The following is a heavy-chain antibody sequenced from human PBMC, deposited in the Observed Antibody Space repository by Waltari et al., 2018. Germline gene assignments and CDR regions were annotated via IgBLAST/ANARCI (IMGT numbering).Heavy chain of an antibody. CDR1: GGSFSGYY. Sequence: QVQLQQWGAGLLKPSETLSLTCAVYGGSFSGYYWSWLRQPPGKGLEWIGEINHSGSTNYNPSLKSRVTISVDTSKNQFSLKLSSVTAADTAVYYCARGPGGSSWYYYYYGMDVWGQGTTVTVSS. V-gene: IGHV4-34*01. CDR3: ARGPGGSSWYYYYYGMDV. D-gene: IGHD6-13*01. J-gene: IGHJ6*02. CDR2: INHSGST.